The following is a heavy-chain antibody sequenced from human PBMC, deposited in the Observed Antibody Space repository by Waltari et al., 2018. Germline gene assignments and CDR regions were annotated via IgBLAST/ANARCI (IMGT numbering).Heavy chain of an antibody. J-gene: IGHJ4*02. V-gene: IGHV3-23*01. Sequence: EVQLLESGGGLVQPGGSLRLSCAASGFTFSSYAMSWVRQAPGNGLGWVSGIGGSGERTYYADSVKGRFTISRDNSKNTLYLQMNSLRAEDTAVYYCAKGSSWSRYYFDYWGQGTLVTVSS. CDR3: AKGSSWSRYYFDY. CDR2: IGGSGERT. CDR1: GFTFSSYA. D-gene: IGHD6-13*01.